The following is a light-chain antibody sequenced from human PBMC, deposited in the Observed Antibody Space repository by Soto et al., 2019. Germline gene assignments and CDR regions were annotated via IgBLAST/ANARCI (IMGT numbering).Light chain of an antibody. J-gene: IGKJ5*01. Sequence: DIQMTQSPSTLSASVGDRVTITCRASQSISRWLAWYQQKPGRAPQALIYDASSLKSGVPSRFSGNGSGTEFTLTISSLQPHDFATYYCQQYNTYSTFGQGTRLEIK. V-gene: IGKV1-5*01. CDR3: QQYNTYST. CDR2: DAS. CDR1: QSISRW.